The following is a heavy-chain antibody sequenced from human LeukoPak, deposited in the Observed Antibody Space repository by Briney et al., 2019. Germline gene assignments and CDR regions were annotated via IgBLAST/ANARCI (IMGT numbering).Heavy chain of an antibody. CDR3: ARDSEYSSGWYDY. Sequence: QPGGSLRLSCAASGFTFSSYEMNWVRQAPGKGLEWVSYISSSGSTIYYADSVKGRFTISRDNAKNSLYLQMNSLRAEDTAVYYCARDSEYSSGWYDYWGQGTLVTVSS. V-gene: IGHV3-48*03. CDR1: GFTFSSYE. CDR2: ISSSGSTI. D-gene: IGHD6-19*01. J-gene: IGHJ4*02.